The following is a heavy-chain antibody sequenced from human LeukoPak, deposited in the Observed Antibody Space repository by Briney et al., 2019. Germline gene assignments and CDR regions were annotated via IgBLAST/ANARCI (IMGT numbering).Heavy chain of an antibody. Sequence: SGPALVKPTQTLTLTCTFSGFSLSTSGMRVSWILQPPGKALEWLARIDWDDDKFYSTSLKTRLTITKDTSTNQVVLTMTNMDPVDTATYYCAYRRGLALDYWGQGTLVTVSS. J-gene: IGHJ4*02. CDR2: IDWDDDK. D-gene: IGHD6-19*01. CDR1: GFSLSTSGMR. V-gene: IGHV2-70*04. CDR3: AYRRGLALDY.